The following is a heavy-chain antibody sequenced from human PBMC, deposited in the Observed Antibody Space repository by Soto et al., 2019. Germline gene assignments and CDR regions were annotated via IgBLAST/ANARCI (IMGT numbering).Heavy chain of an antibody. V-gene: IGHV2-26*01. CDR2: LFSNDEK. Sequence: SGPTLVNPTETLTLTCTVSGFSLSNGRMGVSWIRQPPGKALEWLAHLFSNDEKSYNTSLKSRLTISKDTSRSQVVLTMTNVDPVDTATYYCASISTITGRPHFGYWGQVPLVTVSS. CDR1: GFSLSNGRMG. J-gene: IGHJ4*02. D-gene: IGHD6-6*01. CDR3: ASISTITGRPHFGY.